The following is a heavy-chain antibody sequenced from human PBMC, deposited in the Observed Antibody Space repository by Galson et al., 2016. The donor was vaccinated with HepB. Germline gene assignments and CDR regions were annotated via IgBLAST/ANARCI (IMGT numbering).Heavy chain of an antibody. CDR2: ISGSNGFI. CDR3: ARELASRDFYSYHIMDG. Sequence: SLRLSCAASGFTFSSHSMNWVRQAPGKGLEWVSSISGSNGFIYYADSVKGRFTISRDNAKNSLHLQMNSLRADDTAVYFCARELASRDFYSYHIMDGWGQGPAVTDSS. CDR1: GFTFSSHS. J-gene: IGHJ6*02. D-gene: IGHD2-2*01. V-gene: IGHV3-21*01.